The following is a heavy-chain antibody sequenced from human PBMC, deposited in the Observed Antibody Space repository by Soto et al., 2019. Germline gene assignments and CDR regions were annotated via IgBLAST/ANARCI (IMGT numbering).Heavy chain of an antibody. V-gene: IGHV4-31*03. Sequence: PSETLSLTCTVSGCSISSGGYYWSWIRQHPGKGLEWIGYIYYSGSTYYNPSLKSRVTISVDTSKNQFSLKLSSVTAADTAVYYCAREDSTIAAAGRLDPWGQGTLVTVSS. CDR2: IYYSGST. D-gene: IGHD6-13*01. CDR3: AREDSTIAAAGRLDP. J-gene: IGHJ5*02. CDR1: GCSISSGGYY.